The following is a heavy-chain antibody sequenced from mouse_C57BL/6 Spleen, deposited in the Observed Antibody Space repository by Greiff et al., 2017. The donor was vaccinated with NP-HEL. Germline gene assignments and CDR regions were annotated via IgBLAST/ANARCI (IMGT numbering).Heavy chain of an antibody. V-gene: IGHV1-72*01. CDR3: ARGTTVNAMDY. CDR2: IDPNSGGT. Sequence: VKLQQPGAELVKPGASVKLSCKASGYTFTSYWMHWVKQRPGRGLEWIGRIDPNSGGTKYNEKFKSKATLTVDKPSSTAYMQLSSLTSEDSAVYYCARGTTVNAMDYWGQGTSVTVSS. D-gene: IGHD1-1*01. J-gene: IGHJ4*01. CDR1: GYTFTSYW.